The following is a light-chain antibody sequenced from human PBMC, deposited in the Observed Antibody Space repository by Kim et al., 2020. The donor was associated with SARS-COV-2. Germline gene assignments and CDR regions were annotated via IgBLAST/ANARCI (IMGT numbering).Light chain of an antibody. CDR1: QSLLYSPNNKTY. Sequence: ATITCKSSQSLLYSPNNKTYLGWYQQKPRQPPKLLIYWASTRESGVPDRFSGSGSVTDFTLTISNLQAEDVAVYYCHQYYGIPLTFGGGTKVDIK. CDR3: HQYYGIPLT. V-gene: IGKV4-1*01. J-gene: IGKJ4*01. CDR2: WAS.